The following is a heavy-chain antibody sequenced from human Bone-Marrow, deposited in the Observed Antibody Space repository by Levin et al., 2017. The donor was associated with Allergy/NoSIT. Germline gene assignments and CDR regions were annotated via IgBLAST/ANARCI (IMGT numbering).Heavy chain of an antibody. D-gene: IGHD1-26*01. J-gene: IGHJ3*02. CDR3: ARGWEVDAVGDAFEI. CDR2: IYYSGST. Sequence: SQTLSLPCTVSGDSVHSGSYYWTWIRQPPGKGLEWIGYIYYSGSTNYNPALKSRVTISIDTSKNQFSLKLHSVTAADTAVYYCARGWEVDAVGDAFEIWGRGTMVTVSS. V-gene: IGHV4-61*01. CDR1: GDSVHSGSYY.